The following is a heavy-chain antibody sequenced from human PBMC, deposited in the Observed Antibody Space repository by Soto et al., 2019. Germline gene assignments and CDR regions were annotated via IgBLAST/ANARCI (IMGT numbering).Heavy chain of an antibody. CDR3: ASSRVGSSGYYHFDF. D-gene: IGHD3-22*01. CDR1: GGTFSSYA. CDR2: IIPLFGTA. J-gene: IGHJ4*02. Sequence: QVQLVQSGAEVRKPGSSVKVSCKASGGTFSSYAISWVRQAPGQGLEWMGGIIPLFGTANYAQKFQGKVTITADESTSNAYIELISLRSEDTAVYYCASSRVGSSGYYHFDFWGQGTLVTVSS. V-gene: IGHV1-69*12.